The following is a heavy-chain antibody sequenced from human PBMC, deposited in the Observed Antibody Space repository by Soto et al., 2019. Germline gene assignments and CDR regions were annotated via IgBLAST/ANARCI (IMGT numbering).Heavy chain of an antibody. CDR3: ARQAGGDRYYYAMDV. V-gene: IGHV4-39*01. CDR1: GGSISSSSYY. Sequence: QLQLQESGPGLVKPSETLSLTCTVSGGSISSSSYYWGWIRQPPGKGLEWIGNIYYSGSTYYNPSLKSRITISVDTSKNQFSLKLSSVTAADTAVYYCARQAGGDRYYYAMDVWGQGTTVTVSS. CDR2: IYYSGST. J-gene: IGHJ6*02. D-gene: IGHD2-21*01.